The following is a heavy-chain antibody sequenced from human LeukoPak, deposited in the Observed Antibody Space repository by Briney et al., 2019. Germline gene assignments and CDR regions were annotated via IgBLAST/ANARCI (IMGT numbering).Heavy chain of an antibody. D-gene: IGHD3-22*01. Sequence: GRSLRLSCAASGFTFSSYGMHWVRQAPGKGLEWVAVISYDGSNKYYADSVKGRFTISRDNSKHTLYLQMNSLRAEDTAVYYCAKDRMIARKPDYWGQGTLVTVSS. CDR2: ISYDGSNK. CDR3: AKDRMIARKPDY. V-gene: IGHV3-30*18. CDR1: GFTFSSYG. J-gene: IGHJ4*02.